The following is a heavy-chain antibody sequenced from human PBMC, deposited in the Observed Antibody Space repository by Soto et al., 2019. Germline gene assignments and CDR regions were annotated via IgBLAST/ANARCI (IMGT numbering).Heavy chain of an antibody. Sequence: ESGGGLVQPGGSLRLSCAASGFTFSSYAMCWVRQAPGKGLEWVSALGGTGGRAYYADSVKGRFTVSRDNSRNTLFLQMNSLRVEDTAIYYCAKADRPYYEILTGPDYWGQGTLVTVSS. CDR1: GFTFSSYA. V-gene: IGHV3-23*01. D-gene: IGHD3-9*01. CDR3: AKADRPYYEILTGPDY. CDR2: LGGTGGRA. J-gene: IGHJ4*02.